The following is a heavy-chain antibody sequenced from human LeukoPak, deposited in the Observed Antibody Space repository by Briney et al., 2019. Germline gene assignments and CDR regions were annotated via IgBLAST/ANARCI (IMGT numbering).Heavy chain of an antibody. D-gene: IGHD3-22*01. V-gene: IGHV4-59*01. Sequence: SETLSLTCTVSGGSISSYYWSWIRQPPGKGLEWVGYVYYRGRTNYNPSLKTRVTMSVDTSKNQFSLKLNSVTAADTAVYYCAREYYDSSGLDYWGQGTLVTVSS. CDR1: GGSISSYY. J-gene: IGHJ4*02. CDR2: VYYRGRT. CDR3: AREYYDSSGLDY.